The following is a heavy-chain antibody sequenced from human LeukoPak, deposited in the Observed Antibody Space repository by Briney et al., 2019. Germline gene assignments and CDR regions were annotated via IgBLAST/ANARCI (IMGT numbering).Heavy chain of an antibody. CDR3: ARHQPPPNYYDSSGYYLPFDY. Sequence: SVKVSCKASGGTFSSYAISWVRQAPGQGLEWMGGIIPIFGTANYAQKFQGRVTITADESTSTAYMELSSLRSEDTAVYYCARHQPPPNYYDSSGYYLPFDYWGQGTLVTVSS. D-gene: IGHD3-22*01. J-gene: IGHJ4*02. V-gene: IGHV1-69*13. CDR2: IIPIFGTA. CDR1: GGTFSSYA.